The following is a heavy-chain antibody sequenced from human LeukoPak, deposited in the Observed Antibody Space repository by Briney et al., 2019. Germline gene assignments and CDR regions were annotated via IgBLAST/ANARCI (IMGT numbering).Heavy chain of an antibody. Sequence: PGGSLRLSCAAPGFPVSSNYVSWARQAPGKGMEWVSGINWNGGGPGNAITVKGLFAISRDNAKNSLYLQMNSLRAEDTALYYCARGKCSGPRVRYYYYMDVWGKGTTVTVSS. D-gene: IGHD2-15*01. CDR2: INWNGGGP. V-gene: IGHV3-20*04. J-gene: IGHJ6*03. CDR3: ARGKCSGPRVRYYYYMDV. CDR1: GFPVSSNY.